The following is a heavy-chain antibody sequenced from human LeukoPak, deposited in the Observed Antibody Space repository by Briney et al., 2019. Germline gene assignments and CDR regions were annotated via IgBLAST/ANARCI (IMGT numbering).Heavy chain of an antibody. CDR3: AKDLWQQHDY. CDR1: AFSFDNFA. Sequence: PGGSLRLSCAASAFSFDNFAMSWVRQAPGRGLEWIAAISDSGGDTYYADSVKGRFTISRDNSKNTLYLQMNSLRAEDTAVYYCAKDLWQQHDYWGQGTLVTVSS. D-gene: IGHD6-13*01. V-gene: IGHV3-23*01. CDR2: ISDSGGDT. J-gene: IGHJ4*02.